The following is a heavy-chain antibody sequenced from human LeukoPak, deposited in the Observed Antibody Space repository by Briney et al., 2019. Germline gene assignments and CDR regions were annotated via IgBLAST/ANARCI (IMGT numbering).Heavy chain of an antibody. V-gene: IGHV1-18*01. CDR3: ARDALNWISGWDSNWFDP. CDR1: GYTFTSYG. CDR2: ISAYNGNT. D-gene: IGHD6-19*01. Sequence: ASVKVSCKASGYTFTSYGISWVRQAPGQGLEWMGWISAYNGNTNYAQKLQGRVTMTTDTSTSTAYMELRSLRSDDTAVYYCARDALNWISGWDSNWFDPWGQGTLVTVSS. J-gene: IGHJ5*02.